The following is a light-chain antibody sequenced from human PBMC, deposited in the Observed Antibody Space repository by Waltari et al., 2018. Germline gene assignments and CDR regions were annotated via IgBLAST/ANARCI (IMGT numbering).Light chain of an antibody. CDR2: EGN. CDR1: NSNVGSYNL. Sequence: QPALTQPAPVSGSPGQSITISCTGFNSNVGSYNLVSWYQKHPGKAPKLLIYEGNRRPSGVSNRFSGSKSYNTASLTLSGLQAEDEADYYCCSNVGSSVFFGGGTKLTVL. V-gene: IGLV2-23*03. J-gene: IGLJ2*01. CDR3: CSNVGSSVF.